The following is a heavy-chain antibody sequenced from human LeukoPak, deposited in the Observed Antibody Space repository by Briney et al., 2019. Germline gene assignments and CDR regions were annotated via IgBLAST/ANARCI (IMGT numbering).Heavy chain of an antibody. CDR2: ISSSGSTI. CDR3: ARGGTLEYFQH. J-gene: IGHJ1*01. Sequence: PGGSLRLSCEASGFTFSNAWMSWVRQAPGKGLEWASYISSSGSTIYYAGSVKGRFIISRDNAKNSLYLQMNSLRAEDTAVYYCARGGTLEYFQHWGQGTLVTVSS. CDR1: GFTFSNAW. V-gene: IGHV3-11*04.